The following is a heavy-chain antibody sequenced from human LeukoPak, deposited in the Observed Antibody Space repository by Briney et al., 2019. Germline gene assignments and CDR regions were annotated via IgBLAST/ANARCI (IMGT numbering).Heavy chain of an antibody. D-gene: IGHD2-21*02. J-gene: IGHJ5*02. V-gene: IGHV3-48*02. Sequence: PGGSLRLSCAASGFTLSSYAMNWVRQAPGRGLEWISYISHSSSSIYYADSVKGRFTVSRDNAKNSLSLQMNSLRDEDTAVYYCARSLVTAYRLPDHWGQGILVTVSS. CDR3: ARSLVTAYRLPDH. CDR1: GFTLSSYA. CDR2: ISHSSSSI.